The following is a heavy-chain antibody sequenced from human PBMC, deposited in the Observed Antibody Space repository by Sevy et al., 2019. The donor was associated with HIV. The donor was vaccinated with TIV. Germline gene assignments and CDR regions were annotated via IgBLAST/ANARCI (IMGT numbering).Heavy chain of an antibody. Sequence: GGSLRLSCAASGFTFSSYAMSWVRQAPGKGLEWVSAISGSGGSTYYADSVKGRFTISRDNSKNTLYLQMNSLRAEDTAVYYCARVIVVVPAAYDAFDIWGQGTMVTVSS. CDR3: ARVIVVVPAAYDAFDI. CDR1: GFTFSSYA. V-gene: IGHV3-23*01. D-gene: IGHD2-2*01. J-gene: IGHJ3*02. CDR2: ISGSGGST.